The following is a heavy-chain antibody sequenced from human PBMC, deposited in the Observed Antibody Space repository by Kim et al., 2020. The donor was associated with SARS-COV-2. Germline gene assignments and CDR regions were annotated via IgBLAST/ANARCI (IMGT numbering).Heavy chain of an antibody. D-gene: IGHD5-12*01. V-gene: IGHV2-70*11. J-gene: IGHJ6*02. CDR2: LDWVDVK. CDR3: ARTRQDGYRGYGMDV. Sequence: SGPTLVNPTQTLTLTCTFSGFSRSTSKICVSWIRQPPGKALEWLARLDWVDVKYYSTSLKTRLTISKDTSKNQVVLTMTKMDPVDTATYYCARTRQDGYRGYGMDVWGQGTPVTVSS. CDR1: GFSRSTSKIC.